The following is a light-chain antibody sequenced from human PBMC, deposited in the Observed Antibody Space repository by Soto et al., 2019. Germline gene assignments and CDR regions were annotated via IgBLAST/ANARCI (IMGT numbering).Light chain of an antibody. CDR2: AAS. Sequence: DIQMTQSPSSLSASVGDRVTSTCRAGQGISNQLNWYQQKPGKAPKLLIYAASSRATGIPDRFSGSGSGTDFSLTIRRLEPDDFAVYYCQKYGNFWTFGQGTKVDIK. CDR1: QGISNQ. V-gene: IGKV1-39*02. J-gene: IGKJ1*01. CDR3: QKYGNFWT.